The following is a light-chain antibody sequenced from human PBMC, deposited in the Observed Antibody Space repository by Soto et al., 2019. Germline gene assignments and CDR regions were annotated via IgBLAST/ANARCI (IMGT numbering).Light chain of an antibody. J-gene: IGKJ5*01. CDR1: QSVTSY. CDR2: DAS. CDR3: QQRSSWPLT. Sequence: EIVLTQSPATLSLSPGERATLSCRASQSVTSYLAWYQQRPGQAPRLLINDASRRATGIPDRFSGSGSGADFTLTISSLEPEDFAVYYCQQRSSWPLTLGQGTRMETK. V-gene: IGKV3-11*01.